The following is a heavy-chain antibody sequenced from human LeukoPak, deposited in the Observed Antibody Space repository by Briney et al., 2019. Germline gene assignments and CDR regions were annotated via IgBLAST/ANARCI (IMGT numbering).Heavy chain of an antibody. Sequence: ASVRVSCKASGYTFTNYAISWVRQAPGQGLEWMGWISPYNGDTNYAQKLQGRVTMTTDTSTSTAFMELSSLRSEDTAVYYCARAPELGSYYYYYGLDVWGQGTTVTVSS. D-gene: IGHD7-27*01. V-gene: IGHV1-18*01. J-gene: IGHJ6*02. CDR3: ARAPELGSYYYYYGLDV. CDR1: GYTFTNYA. CDR2: ISPYNGDT.